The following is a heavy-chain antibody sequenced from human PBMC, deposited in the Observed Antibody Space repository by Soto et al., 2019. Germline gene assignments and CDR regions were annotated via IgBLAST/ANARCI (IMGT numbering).Heavy chain of an antibody. CDR3: ANPEDRLDY. V-gene: IGHV3-30*18. J-gene: IGHJ4*02. CDR1: GFTFSSYG. Sequence: QVQLVESGGGVVQPGRSLRLSCAASGFTFSSYGMHWVRQAPGKGLEWVAVISYDGSNKYYADSVKGRFTISRDNSKNTLYLQMNSLRAEDTAVYYCANPEDRLDYWCQGTLVTVSS. CDR2: ISYDGSNK.